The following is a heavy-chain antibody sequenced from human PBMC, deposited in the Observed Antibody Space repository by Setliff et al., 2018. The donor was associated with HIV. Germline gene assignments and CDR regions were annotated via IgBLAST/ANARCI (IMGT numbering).Heavy chain of an antibody. D-gene: IGHD5-12*01. J-gene: IGHJ3*02. CDR3: VKDGAEMATIAAFDI. V-gene: IGHV3-30*02. Sequence: PGGSLRLSCVASGFTFSNYGMHWVRQAPGKGLEWVAFIRYDGSNTYYVDSVKGRFTISRDNSKNTLYPQMSSLRAEDTAVYYCVKDGAEMATIAAFDIWGQGTMVT. CDR1: GFTFSNYG. CDR2: IRYDGSNT.